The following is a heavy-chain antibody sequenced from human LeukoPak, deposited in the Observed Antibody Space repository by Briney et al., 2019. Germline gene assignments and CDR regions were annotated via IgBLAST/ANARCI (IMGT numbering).Heavy chain of an antibody. CDR1: GYTFISNN. V-gene: IGHV1-46*01. Sequence: ASVKVSCKASGYTFISNNMHWMRQAPGQGPEWMAILKPSSGSATYAQKFQGRLTVTRDMSTGTVYMELGTLRSEDTAVYYCARDRGSGRGWFDPWGQGTLVIVSS. J-gene: IGHJ5*02. D-gene: IGHD3-10*01. CDR3: ARDRGSGRGWFDP. CDR2: LKPSSGSA.